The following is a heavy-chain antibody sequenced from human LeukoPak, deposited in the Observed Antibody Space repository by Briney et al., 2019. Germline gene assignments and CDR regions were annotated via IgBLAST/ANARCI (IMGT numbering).Heavy chain of an antibody. V-gene: IGHV3-53*01. CDR2: IYSGGDT. D-gene: IGHD6-13*01. Sequence: GGSLRLSCAASGFTVSSSYMSWVRQAPGKGLEYVSAIYSGGDTYYAASVKGRFTISRDNTKNTVYLKMNSLRAEDTAMYYCARLIAATGRLYFDYWGQGTLVTVSS. J-gene: IGHJ4*02. CDR3: ARLIAATGRLYFDY. CDR1: GFTVSSSY.